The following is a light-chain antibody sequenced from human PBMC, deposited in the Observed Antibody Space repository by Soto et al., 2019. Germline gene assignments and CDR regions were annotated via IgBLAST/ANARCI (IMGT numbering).Light chain of an antibody. J-gene: IGLJ2*01. V-gene: IGLV1-44*01. CDR1: SSNIESNG. Sequence: QSVLTQPPSASATPGQRVIISCSGTSSNIESNGVNWYQQLPGTTPKLLIYTNIQRPSGVPERFSGSKSGTSASLAISGLQSEDEAVYYCATWDDSLRGVVFGGGTKLTVL. CDR2: TNI. CDR3: ATWDDSLRGVV.